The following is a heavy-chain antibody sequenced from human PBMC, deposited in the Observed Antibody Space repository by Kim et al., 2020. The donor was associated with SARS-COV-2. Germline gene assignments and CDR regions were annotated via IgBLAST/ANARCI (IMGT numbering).Heavy chain of an antibody. CDR3: ARVNSGSLLRMYYFDY. CDR1: GFSLSTSGMC. D-gene: IGHD1-26*01. V-gene: IGHV2-70*01. CDR2: IDWDDDK. Sequence: SGPTLVNPTQTLTLTCTFSGFSLSTSGMCVSWIRQPPGKALEWLALIDWDDDKYYSTSLKTRLTISKDTSKNQVVLTMTNMDPVDTATYYCARVNSGSLLRMYYFDYWGQGTLVTVSS. J-gene: IGHJ4*02.